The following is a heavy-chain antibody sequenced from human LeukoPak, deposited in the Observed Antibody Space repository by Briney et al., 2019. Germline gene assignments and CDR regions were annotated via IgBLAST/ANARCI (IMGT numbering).Heavy chain of an antibody. CDR2: IYSSGTT. V-gene: IGHV4-4*07. D-gene: IGHD5-12*01. CDR1: GGSISNYY. CDR3: ASGSSGYDP. Sequence: PLETLSLTCTVSGGSISNYYWSWIRQPAGEGLEWIGRIYSSGTTIYNPSLKSRVTMSVDTSKNQFSLKLSSVTAADTAVYFCASGSSGYDPRGQGTLVTVSS. J-gene: IGHJ4*02.